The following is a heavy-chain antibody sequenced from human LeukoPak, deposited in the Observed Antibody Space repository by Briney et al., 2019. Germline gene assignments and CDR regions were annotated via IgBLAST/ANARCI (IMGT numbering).Heavy chain of an antibody. CDR1: GFTFSSYW. D-gene: IGHD3-3*01. CDR3: TSSGYYKWGF. V-gene: IGHV3-7*01. Sequence: GGSLRLSCAASGFTFSSYWMSWVREAPGKGLEWVANIKQDGSEKYYVDSVKGRFTISRDNAKNSLYLQMNTVRGEDTAVYYCTSSGYYKWGFWGQGTLVTVSS. J-gene: IGHJ4*02. CDR2: IKQDGSEK.